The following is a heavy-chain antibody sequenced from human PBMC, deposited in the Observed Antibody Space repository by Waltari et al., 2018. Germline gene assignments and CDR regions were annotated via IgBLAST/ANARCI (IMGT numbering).Heavy chain of an antibody. D-gene: IGHD2-15*01. Sequence: QVQLVRSGTEVKKPGASVKVSCKASGYTFTDYNVHWMRQAPGQGLEWIGWITPNSGDIIYAQKFQGRVTMTRDTSIRTAYMELRSLTSDDTAVYYCARGFCSGGTCYGGGWGQGTLVTVSS. CDR1: GYTFTDYN. CDR3: ARGFCSGGTCYGGG. J-gene: IGHJ4*02. CDR2: ITPNSGDI. V-gene: IGHV1-2*02.